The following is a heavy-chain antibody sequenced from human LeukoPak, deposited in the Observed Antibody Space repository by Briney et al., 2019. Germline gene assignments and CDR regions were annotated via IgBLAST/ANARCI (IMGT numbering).Heavy chain of an antibody. Sequence: GGSLRLSCAASGFTFSSYSMNWVRQAPGKGQEWVSSICSTSRCIFYADSVKGRFTISRDNAKSSLYLQMNDLRAEDTAVYYCVRHGDTNSCLANWGQGTLVTVSS. V-gene: IGHV3-21*01. CDR2: ICSTSRCI. J-gene: IGHJ4*02. D-gene: IGHD2-2*01. CDR3: VRHGDTNSCLAN. CDR1: GFTFSSYS.